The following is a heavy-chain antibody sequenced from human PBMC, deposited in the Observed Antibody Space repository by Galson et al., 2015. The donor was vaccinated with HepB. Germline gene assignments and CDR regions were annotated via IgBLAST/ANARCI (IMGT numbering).Heavy chain of an antibody. CDR1: GGSFSGYY. Sequence: LSLTCAVYGGSFSGYYWNWIRQPPGKGLEWIGEINHSGSTNYNPSLKSRVTISVDTSKNQFSLKLSSVTAADTAVYYCARDRSRYCSGGSCLYYFDYWGQGTLVTVSS. CDR3: ARDRSRYCSGGSCLYYFDY. V-gene: IGHV4-34*01. J-gene: IGHJ4*02. D-gene: IGHD2-15*01. CDR2: INHSGST.